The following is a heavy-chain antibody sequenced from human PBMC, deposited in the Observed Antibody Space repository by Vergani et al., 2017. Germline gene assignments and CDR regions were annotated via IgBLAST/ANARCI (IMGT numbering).Heavy chain of an antibody. CDR2: IIPIFGTA. CDR1: GGTFSSYA. V-gene: IGHV1-69*06. CDR3: ASEQYYYGSGSYTYYFDY. Sequence: QVQLVQSGAEVKKPGASVKVSCKASGGTFSSYAISWVRQAPGQGLEWMGGIIPIFGTANYAQKFQGRVTITADKSTSTAYMELSSLRSEDTAVYYCASEQYYYGSGSYTYYFDYWGQGTLVTVSS. D-gene: IGHD3-10*01. J-gene: IGHJ4*02.